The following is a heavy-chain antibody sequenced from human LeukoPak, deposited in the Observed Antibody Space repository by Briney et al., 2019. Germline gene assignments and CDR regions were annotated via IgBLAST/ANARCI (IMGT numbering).Heavy chain of an antibody. D-gene: IGHD2-2*01. Sequence: GGFLRLSCAASGFTFSSYSMNWVRQAPGKGLEWVSSIGSSSSYIYYADSVKGRFTISRDNAKNSLYLQMNSLRAEDTAVYYCAREQDIVVVPAAPGFDYWGQGTLVTVSS. J-gene: IGHJ4*02. V-gene: IGHV3-21*01. CDR3: AREQDIVVVPAAPGFDY. CDR2: IGSSSSYI. CDR1: GFTFSSYS.